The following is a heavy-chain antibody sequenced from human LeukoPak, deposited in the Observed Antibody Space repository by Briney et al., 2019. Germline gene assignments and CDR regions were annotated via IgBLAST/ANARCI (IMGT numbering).Heavy chain of an antibody. V-gene: IGHV3-21*01. Sequence: GGSLRLSCAASGFTFSSYGMHWVRQAPGKGLEWVSSISSSGTNIYYADSVKGRFTISRDNAKNSLYLQMNSLKAEDTAVYYCARVGYSSSWRERYKYYFDYWGQGTLVTVSS. CDR3: ARVGYSSSWRERYKYYFDY. D-gene: IGHD6-13*01. CDR2: ISSSGTNI. CDR1: GFTFSSYG. J-gene: IGHJ4*02.